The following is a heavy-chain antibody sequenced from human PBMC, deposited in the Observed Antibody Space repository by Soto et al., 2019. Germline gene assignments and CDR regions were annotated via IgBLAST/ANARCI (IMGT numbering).Heavy chain of an antibody. CDR1: GFSITNTW. D-gene: IGHD3-3*01. J-gene: IGHJ4*02. CDR2: VRSKADGGTE. V-gene: IGHV3-15*07. Sequence: EVQLVESGGGLVQPGGSLRLSCAASGFSITNTWMHWVRQAPGKGLEWVARVRSKADGGTEDYAAPVKGRFTFSRDDSKNTQYLQMNSLKLEATSVYYCISYLEFWGGHTPRWGQGNLVTVSS. CDR3: ISYLEFWGGHTPR.